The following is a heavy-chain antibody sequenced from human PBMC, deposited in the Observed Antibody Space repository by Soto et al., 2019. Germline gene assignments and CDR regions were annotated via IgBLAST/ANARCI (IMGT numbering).Heavy chain of an antibody. Sequence: QVQLEESGPGLVEPSQTLSLTCTVSGGSISGEGYYWSWIRQYSGRGLEWIGYIHYSGSTYYNPSIKSRVIISVDKSKTQFFLNLSSVTAADTAVYYCARAWTATAGWANWFDRWGQGTLVTVSS. CDR1: GGSISGEGYY. D-gene: IGHD6-13*01. J-gene: IGHJ5*02. CDR3: ARAWTATAGWANWFDR. CDR2: IHYSGST. V-gene: IGHV4-31*03.